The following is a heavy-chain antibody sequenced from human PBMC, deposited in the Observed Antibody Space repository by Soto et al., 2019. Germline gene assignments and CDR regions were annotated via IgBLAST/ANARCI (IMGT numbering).Heavy chain of an antibody. CDR2: IIPIFDTA. V-gene: IGHV1-69*18. D-gene: IGHD3-22*01. Sequence: QVQLVQSGAEVKKPGSSVKVSCKASGGTFSSFAISWVRQAPGQGLEWMARIIPIFDTANYAQKFQGRVTITADESTSTAYMDLSSLRSEDTAVYYCVGYYYNTRGYYYDYWGQGTLVTVSS. J-gene: IGHJ4*02. CDR1: GGTFSSFA. CDR3: VGYYYNTRGYYYDY.